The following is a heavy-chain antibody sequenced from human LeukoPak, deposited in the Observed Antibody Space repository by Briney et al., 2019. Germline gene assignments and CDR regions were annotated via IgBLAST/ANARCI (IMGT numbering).Heavy chain of an antibody. CDR1: GYPFRNYD. CDR3: ARADCSGGSCYRNDY. V-gene: IGHV1-8*01. J-gene: IGHJ4*02. Sequence: GASVKVSCKTSGYPFRNYDINWVRQATGQGLEWMGLINPHSGKTGYAQKFQGRVTMTTDTSANTAYMDLSSLRSEDTAVYYCARADCSGGSCYRNDYWGQGTLVTVSS. CDR2: INPHSGKT. D-gene: IGHD2-15*01.